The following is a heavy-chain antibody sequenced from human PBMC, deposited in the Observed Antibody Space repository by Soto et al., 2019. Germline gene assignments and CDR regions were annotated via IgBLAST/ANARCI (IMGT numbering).Heavy chain of an antibody. J-gene: IGHJ5*02. D-gene: IGHD2-2*01. V-gene: IGHV1-3*01. Sequence: ASVKVSCKASGCIFTSYAMHWVRQAPGQRLEWMGWINAGNGNTKYSQKFQGRVTITRDTSASTAYMELSSLRSEDTAVYYCARADYCSSTSCYQADNWFDPWGQGTLVTVSS. CDR3: ARADYCSSTSCYQADNWFDP. CDR2: INAGNGNT. CDR1: GCIFTSYA.